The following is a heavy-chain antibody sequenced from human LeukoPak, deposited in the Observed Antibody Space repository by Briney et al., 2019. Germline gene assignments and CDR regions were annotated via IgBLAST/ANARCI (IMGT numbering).Heavy chain of an antibody. Sequence: PGGSLRLSCAASGFTVSSNYMSWVRQAPGKGLEWVSVIYSGGSTYYADSVKGRFTISRDNSKNTLYLQMNSLRAEDTAVYYCARAPLAGSPYYYGMDVWGQGTTVTVSS. CDR2: IYSGGST. CDR1: GFTVSSNY. CDR3: ARAPLAGSPYYYGMDV. V-gene: IGHV3-66*01. J-gene: IGHJ6*02.